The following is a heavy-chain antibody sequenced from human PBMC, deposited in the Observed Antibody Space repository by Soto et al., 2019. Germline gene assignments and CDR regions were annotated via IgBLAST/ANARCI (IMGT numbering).Heavy chain of an antibody. J-gene: IGHJ2*01. CDR2: VIPVSGTP. V-gene: IGHV1-69*06. CDR1: GGTFSNYA. D-gene: IGHD1-26*01. Sequence: QVQLVQSGAEVKKPRSSVKVSCKASGGTFSNYAICWVRQAPGQGLEWMGGVIPVSGTPKYAQKFQDRVLITADKSTSTAYMELTSLTSEDTAVYFCARDRGSGSYYSVSDYWYFDLWGRGTLVTVSS. CDR3: ARDRGSGSYYSVSDYWYFDL.